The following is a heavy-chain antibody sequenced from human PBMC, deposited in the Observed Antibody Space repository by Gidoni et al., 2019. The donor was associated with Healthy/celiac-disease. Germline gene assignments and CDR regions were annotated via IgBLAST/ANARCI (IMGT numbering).Heavy chain of an antibody. D-gene: IGHD1-26*01. CDR2: IHHIGST. CDR3: AGRKWEMDV. CDR1: GGSFSGYY. Sequence: QVQLQQWGAGLLKPSETLSLTCDVYGGSFSGYYWSWIRKPPGKGLEWIGEIHHIGSTNYNPSLKSRVTISVDTSKNQFSLKLSSGTAADTAVYYCAGRKWEMDVWCQGTTVTVSS. V-gene: IGHV4-34*01. J-gene: IGHJ6*02.